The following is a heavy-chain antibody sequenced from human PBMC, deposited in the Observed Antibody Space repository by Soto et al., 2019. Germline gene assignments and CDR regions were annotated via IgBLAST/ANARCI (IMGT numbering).Heavy chain of an antibody. V-gene: IGHV1-18*04. CDR2: ISAYKGNT. CDR1: GYTFTSYG. CDR3: ARDRVEWELLRGYYYYYGMDV. Sequence: ASVKVSCKASGYTFTSYGISWVRQPPGQGLEWMGWISAYKGNTNYAQKLQGRVTVTTDTSTSTAYMELRSLRSDDTAVYYCARDRVEWELLRGYYYYYGMDVWGQGTTVTAS. J-gene: IGHJ6*02. D-gene: IGHD1-26*01.